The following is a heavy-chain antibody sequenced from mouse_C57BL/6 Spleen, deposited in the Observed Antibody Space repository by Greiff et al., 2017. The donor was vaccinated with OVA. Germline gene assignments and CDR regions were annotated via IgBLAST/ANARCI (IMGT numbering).Heavy chain of an antibody. CDR3: ARWYDYDVFDY. CDR1: GYTFTSYW. CDR2: IYPSDSET. J-gene: IGHJ2*01. V-gene: IGHV1-61*01. Sequence: QVQLQQPGAELVRPGSSVKLSCKASGYTFTSYWMDWVKQRPGQGLEWIGNIYPSDSETHYNQKFKDKATLTVDKSSITAYMQLSSLTSEDSAVYYCARWYDYDVFDYWGQGTTLTVSS. D-gene: IGHD2-4*01.